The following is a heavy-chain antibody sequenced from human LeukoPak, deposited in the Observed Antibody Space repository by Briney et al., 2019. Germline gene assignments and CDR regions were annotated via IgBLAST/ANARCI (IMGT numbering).Heavy chain of an antibody. Sequence: ASVKVSCKASGYTFTGYYMHWVRQAPGQGLEWMGRINPNSGGTNYAQKFQGRVTMTRDTSINTAYMELSRLRSDDTAVYYCARDFGDYDFWSGYPRNWFDPWGQGTLVTVSS. J-gene: IGHJ5*02. V-gene: IGHV1-2*06. CDR2: INPNSGGT. D-gene: IGHD3-3*01. CDR3: ARDFGDYDFWSGYPRNWFDP. CDR1: GYTFTGYY.